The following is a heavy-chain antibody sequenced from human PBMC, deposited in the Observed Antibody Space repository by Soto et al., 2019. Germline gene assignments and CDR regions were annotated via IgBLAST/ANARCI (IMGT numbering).Heavy chain of an antibody. V-gene: IGHV4-4*02. J-gene: IGHJ3*02. CDR3: ARVGDFWSGSTNDFEI. CDR1: GGSISSGNW. CDR2: IYHSGST. Sequence: SEPLSLTCAVSGGSISSGNWWSWVRQPPGKGLEWIGEIYHSGSTNYNPSLKSRVTISVDKSKNQFSLKLSSVTAADTAVYYCARVGDFWSGSTNDFEIWGQGTMVTV. D-gene: IGHD3-3*01.